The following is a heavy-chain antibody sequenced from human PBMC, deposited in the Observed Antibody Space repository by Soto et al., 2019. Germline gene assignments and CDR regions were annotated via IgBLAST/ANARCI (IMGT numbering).Heavy chain of an antibody. V-gene: IGHV3-23*01. Sequence: EVQLLESGGGLVQPGGSLRLSCAASGFTISTYAMSWVRQAPGKGLEWVSGISGSGHITYYADSVKGRFTISRDISKNTLYLQMSSLRAADTAGYHCAKSLRTTVTTGFWFDHWGQGTLVTVSS. CDR1: GFTISTYA. D-gene: IGHD4-17*01. CDR3: AKSLRTTVTTGFWFDH. J-gene: IGHJ5*02. CDR2: ISGSGHIT.